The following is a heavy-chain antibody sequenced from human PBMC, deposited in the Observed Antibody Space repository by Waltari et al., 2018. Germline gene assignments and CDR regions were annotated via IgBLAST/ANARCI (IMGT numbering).Heavy chain of an antibody. CDR1: GDSVSTNY. J-gene: IGHJ6*02. CDR3: ARGVHFGGTFRGGADV. V-gene: IGHV4-4*07. CDR2: VHATDPT. Sequence: QVQLQESGPGLVKPSETLSLTCAVSGDSVSTNYWNWFRQPAGKGLEWIGRVHATDPTFPNPSLKSRLTVSLETSKNQISLRLSSVTAADTAVYYCARGVHFGGTFRGGADVWGQGTTVTVSS. D-gene: IGHD1-26*01.